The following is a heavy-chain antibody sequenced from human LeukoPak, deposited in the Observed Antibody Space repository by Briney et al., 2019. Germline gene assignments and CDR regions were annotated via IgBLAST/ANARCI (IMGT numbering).Heavy chain of an antibody. CDR2: ISSSSSTI. V-gene: IGHV3-48*02. Sequence: QPGGSLRLSCAASGFTVSSYSMNWVRQAPGKGLEWVSYISSSSSTIYYADSVKGRFTISRDNAKNPLYLQMNSLRDEDTAVYYCARAFGLTDYWGQGTLVTVSS. CDR3: ARAFGLTDY. CDR1: GFTVSSYS. J-gene: IGHJ4*02. D-gene: IGHD3/OR15-3a*01.